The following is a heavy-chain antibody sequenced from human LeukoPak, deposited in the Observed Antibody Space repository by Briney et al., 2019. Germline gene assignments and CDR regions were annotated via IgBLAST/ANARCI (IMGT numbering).Heavy chain of an antibody. CDR2: ISGSGGST. D-gene: IGHD6-19*01. Sequence: PGGSLRLSCAASGFTFSSYAMSWVRQAPGKGLEWVSAISGSGGSTYYADSVKGRFTISRDNSKNTLYLQMNSLRAEDTAVYYCAKDRGGSGWPQNWFDPWGQGTLVTVSS. CDR3: AKDRGGSGWPQNWFDP. V-gene: IGHV3-23*01. J-gene: IGHJ5*02. CDR1: GFTFSSYA.